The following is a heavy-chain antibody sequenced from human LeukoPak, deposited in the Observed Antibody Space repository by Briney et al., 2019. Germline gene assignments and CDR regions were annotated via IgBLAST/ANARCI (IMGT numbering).Heavy chain of an antibody. V-gene: IGHV6-1*01. D-gene: IGHD6-13*01. Sequence: SQTLSLTCAISGDSVSRDTAAWNWDRQSPSRGLEWLGRTYYRSKWYNDYAVSVKSRITINPDTSKNRFSLQLNSVTPEDTAAYYCARDRGGSSWYYFDNWGQGSLVTVSS. CDR1: GDSVSRDTAA. CDR3: ARDRGGSSWYYFDN. CDR2: TYYRSKWYN. J-gene: IGHJ4*02.